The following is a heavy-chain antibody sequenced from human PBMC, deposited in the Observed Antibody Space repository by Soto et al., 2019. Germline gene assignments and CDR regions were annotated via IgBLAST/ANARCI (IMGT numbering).Heavy chain of an antibody. CDR2: IYWDDDK. CDR1: GFSLSTSGVG. D-gene: IGHD2-15*01. Sequence: QITLKESGPPLVKPTQTLTLTYTFSGFSLSTSGVGVGWIRQPPGKALEWLALIYWDDDKRYSPSLKSRLTITKDTSKNQVVLTMTNMDPVDTATYYCAHTLGYCSGGSCYSFSYYYYYMDVWGKGTTVTVS. V-gene: IGHV2-5*02. J-gene: IGHJ6*03. CDR3: AHTLGYCSGGSCYSFSYYYYYMDV.